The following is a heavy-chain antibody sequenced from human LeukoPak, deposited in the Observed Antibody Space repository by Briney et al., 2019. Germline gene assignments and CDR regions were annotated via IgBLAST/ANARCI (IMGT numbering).Heavy chain of an antibody. V-gene: IGHV3-23*01. Sequence: GGSLRLSCAASGFTFSSYAMSWVRQAPGKGLEWVSAISGSGGSTYYADSVKGRFTISRDNSKNTLYLQMNSLRAEDTAVYYCAKSDCSSTSCFTLPYYYYYGMGVWGQGTTVTVSS. CDR1: GFTFSSYA. J-gene: IGHJ6*02. CDR3: AKSDCSSTSCFTLPYYYYYGMGV. CDR2: ISGSGGST. D-gene: IGHD2-2*01.